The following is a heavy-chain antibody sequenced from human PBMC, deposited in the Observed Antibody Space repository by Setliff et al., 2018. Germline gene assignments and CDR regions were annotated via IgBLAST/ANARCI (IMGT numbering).Heavy chain of an antibody. CDR1: GYTFTSHY. CDR2: INPSSGRT. J-gene: IGHJ3*01. D-gene: IGHD6-13*01. Sequence: ASVKVSCKASGYTFTSHYMHWVRQAPGLGLEWMGTINPSSGRTSYAQKFQGRVTMTRDTSTSTVYMDLSSLIFDDTAVYYCARDLLRSSSWGPDVFDVWGQGTMVTVSS. V-gene: IGHV1-46*01. CDR3: ARDLLRSSSWGPDVFDV.